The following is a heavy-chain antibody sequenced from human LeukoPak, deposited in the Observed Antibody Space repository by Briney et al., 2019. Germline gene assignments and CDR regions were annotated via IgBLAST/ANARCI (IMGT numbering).Heavy chain of an antibody. CDR3: VRDPIYGDVNGGTGY. J-gene: IGHJ4*02. D-gene: IGHD4-17*01. V-gene: IGHV3-7*01. Sequence: PGGSLRLSCTASGFTFTSFRMSWVRQTPGKGLEWVANIKQDGSEKYYVDSVKGRFTISRDNAKSSLYLQMSSLRAEDTAVYYCVRDPIYGDVNGGTGYWGQGTLVTVSS. CDR2: IKQDGSEK. CDR1: GFTFTSFR.